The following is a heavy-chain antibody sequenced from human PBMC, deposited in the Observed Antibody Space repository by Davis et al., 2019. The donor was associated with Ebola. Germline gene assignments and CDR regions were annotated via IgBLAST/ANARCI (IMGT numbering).Heavy chain of an antibody. J-gene: IGHJ5*02. Sequence: SETLSLTCAVSGGFVSSGGYSWSWIRQPPGKGLEWIGYYYYTGTTYYNPSLKSRVTISVDTSKNQFSLKLSSVTAADTAVYYCARVNFCIGGSCYSHDHWGQGTLVTVSS. V-gene: IGHV4-30-4*07. D-gene: IGHD2-15*01. CDR3: ARVNFCIGGSCYSHDH. CDR1: GGFVSSGGYS. CDR2: YYYTGTT.